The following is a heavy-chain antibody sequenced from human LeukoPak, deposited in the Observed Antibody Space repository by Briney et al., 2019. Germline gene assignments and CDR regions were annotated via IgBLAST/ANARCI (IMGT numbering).Heavy chain of an antibody. V-gene: IGHV4-59*01. CDR3: ARSVKWNPSFDI. CDR1: GGSISSYY. Sequence: SETLSLTCTVSGGSISSYYWSWIRQPPGKGLEWIGYIYYSGSTNYNPSLKSRVTISVDTSKNQFSLKLSSVTAADTAVFYCARSVKWNPSFDIWGQGTMVTVSS. D-gene: IGHD1-20*01. J-gene: IGHJ3*02. CDR2: IYYSGST.